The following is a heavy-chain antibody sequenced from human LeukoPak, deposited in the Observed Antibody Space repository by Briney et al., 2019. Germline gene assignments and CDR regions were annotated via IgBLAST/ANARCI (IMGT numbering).Heavy chain of an antibody. D-gene: IGHD3-10*01. V-gene: IGHV7-4-1*02. Sequence: ASVKVSCKASGYSFTKYDMNWVRQAPGQGLEWMGWINTNTGNPTYAQGFTGRFVFSLDTSVSTAYLQINSLKAEDTAVYYCARNNADGEGRFGDWGQGTLVTVSS. J-gene: IGHJ4*02. CDR1: GYSFTKYD. CDR3: ARNNADGEGRFGD. CDR2: INTNTGNP.